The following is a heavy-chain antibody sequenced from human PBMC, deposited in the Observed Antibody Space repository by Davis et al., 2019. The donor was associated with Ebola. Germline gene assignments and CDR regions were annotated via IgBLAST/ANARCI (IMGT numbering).Heavy chain of an antibody. CDR2: VNTDGSST. CDR1: GFTFSSNW. Sequence: GESLKISCAASGFTFSSNWMHWVRQAPGKGLVWVSCVNTDGSSTTYADSVMGRFTISRDNAKNTLYLQMNSLRAEDTAVYYCARDPSDGYNLFYYYYGMDVWGQGTTVTVSS. J-gene: IGHJ6*02. CDR3: ARDPSDGYNLFYYYYGMDV. D-gene: IGHD5-24*01. V-gene: IGHV3-74*01.